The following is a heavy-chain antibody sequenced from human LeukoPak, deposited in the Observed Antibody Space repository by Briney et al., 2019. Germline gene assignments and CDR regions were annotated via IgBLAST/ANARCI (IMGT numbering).Heavy chain of an antibody. CDR3: VRGVRIAVAGYIDY. CDR2: ISSSSSTI. D-gene: IGHD6-19*01. J-gene: IGHJ4*02. V-gene: IGHV3-48*01. CDR1: GFTFSSYS. Sequence: GGSLRLSCAASGFTFSSYSMNWVRQAPGKGLEWVSYISSSSSTIYYADSVKGRFTISRDNAKNSLYLQMNSLRAEDTAVYYCVRGVRIAVAGYIDYWGQGTLVTVSS.